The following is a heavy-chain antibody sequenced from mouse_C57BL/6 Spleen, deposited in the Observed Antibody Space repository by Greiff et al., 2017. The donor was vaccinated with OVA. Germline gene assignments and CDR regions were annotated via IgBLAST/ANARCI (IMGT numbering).Heavy chain of an antibody. Sequence: EVKLVESGGGLVKPGGSLKLSCAASGFTFSSYAMSWVRQTPEKRLEWVATISDGGSYTYYPDNVKGRFTISRDNAKNNLYLQMSHLKSEDTAMYYCARDLYYGSPYWYFDVWGTGTTVTVSS. D-gene: IGHD1-1*01. CDR1: GFTFSSYA. J-gene: IGHJ1*03. CDR2: ISDGGSYT. V-gene: IGHV5-4*01. CDR3: ARDLYYGSPYWYFDV.